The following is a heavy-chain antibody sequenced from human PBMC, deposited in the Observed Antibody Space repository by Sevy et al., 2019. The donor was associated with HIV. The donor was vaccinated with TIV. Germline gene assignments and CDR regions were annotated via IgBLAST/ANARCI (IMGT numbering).Heavy chain of an antibody. D-gene: IGHD3-10*01. J-gene: IGHJ4*02. CDR3: AKKRGSGSYPTYYFDY. V-gene: IGHV3-23*01. CDR2: ISGSGGST. Sequence: GGSLRLSCAASGFTFSSYAMSWVRQAPGKGLEWVSAISGSGGSTYYADSVKGRFTISRDNSKNTLYLQMNSLRAEDTDVYYCAKKRGSGSYPTYYFDYWGQGTLVTVSS. CDR1: GFTFSSYA.